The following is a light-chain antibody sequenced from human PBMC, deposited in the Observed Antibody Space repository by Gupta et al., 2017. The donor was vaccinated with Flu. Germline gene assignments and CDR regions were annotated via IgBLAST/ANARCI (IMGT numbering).Light chain of an antibody. CDR2: YVT. J-gene: IGLJ1*01. V-gene: IGLV2-11*01. CDR1: SNDVGGSNR. Sequence: QSAPTQPRSVSGSPGQSVTISCTGSSNDVGGSNRVSWYQQRPGKAPKLLLYYVTERPSGVPDRFSGSKSGNTASLTISGLQADEEADYYCSSHAGRVTWIFGTGTTVTVL. CDR3: SSHAGRVTWI.